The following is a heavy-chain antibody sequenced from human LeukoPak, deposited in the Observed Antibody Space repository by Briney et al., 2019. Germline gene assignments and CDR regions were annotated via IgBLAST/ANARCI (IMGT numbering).Heavy chain of an antibody. V-gene: IGHV4-30-4*01. D-gene: IGHD3-3*01. CDR2: IYYSGST. CDR3: ARAPIFGAVIIN. J-gene: IGHJ4*02. Sequence: SQTLSLTCTVSGGSISSGDYYWSWIRQRPGKGLEWIGYIYYSGSTYYNPSLKSRVTISVDTSKNQFSLKLSSVTAADTAVYYCARAPIFGAVIINWGQGTLVTVSS. CDR1: GGSISSGDYY.